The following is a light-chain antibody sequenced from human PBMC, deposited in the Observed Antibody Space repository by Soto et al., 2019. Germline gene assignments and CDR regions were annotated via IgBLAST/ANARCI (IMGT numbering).Light chain of an antibody. CDR1: QSVSSSY. CDR2: GAS. J-gene: IGKJ1*01. Sequence: EIVLTQSPGTLSLSPGEGVTLSWRASQSVSSSYLAWYQQKPGQAPRLLIYGASTRATGIPARFSGSGSGAEFTLTISSLQSEDFAVYYCQQYNNWPPTFGQGTKVDIK. V-gene: IGKV3-15*01. CDR3: QQYNNWPPT.